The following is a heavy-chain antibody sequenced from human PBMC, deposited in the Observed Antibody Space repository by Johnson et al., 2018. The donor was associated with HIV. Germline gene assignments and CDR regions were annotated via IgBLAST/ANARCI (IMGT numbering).Heavy chain of an antibody. D-gene: IGHD1-14*01. CDR3: ARGPRNPGLDSFDI. Sequence: QVQLVESGGGVVQPGRSLRLSCAASGFTFSRYGMHWVRQAPGKGLEWVAVVSYDGTNKSYADSVKGRFTISRDNSKNTLYLQMNSLNTEDTALYYCARGPRNPGLDSFDIWGRGTMVAVSS. V-gene: IGHV3-30*03. J-gene: IGHJ3*02. CDR1: GFTFSRYG. CDR2: VSYDGTNK.